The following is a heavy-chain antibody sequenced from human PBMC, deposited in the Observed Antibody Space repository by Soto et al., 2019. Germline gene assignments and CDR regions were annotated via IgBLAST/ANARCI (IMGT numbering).Heavy chain of an antibody. V-gene: IGHV4-31*03. CDR1: GGSISSGGYY. CDR2: IYYSGST. D-gene: IGHD3-10*01. Sequence: SETLSLTCTVSGGSISSGGYYWSWIRQHPGKGLEWIGYIYYSGSTYYNPSLKSRVTISVDTSKNQFSLKLSSVTAADTAVYYCARVYYYGSDPRWFDPWGQGTLVTVYS. CDR3: ARVYYYGSDPRWFDP. J-gene: IGHJ5*02.